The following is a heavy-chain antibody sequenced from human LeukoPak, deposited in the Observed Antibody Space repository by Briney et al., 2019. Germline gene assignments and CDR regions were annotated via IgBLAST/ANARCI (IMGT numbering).Heavy chain of an antibody. V-gene: IGHV1-18*04. D-gene: IGHD2-21*02. CDR3: AVIAVVVTATTRDDY. CDR2: ISAYNGNT. CDR1: GYTFTGYY. J-gene: IGHJ4*02. Sequence: ASVKVSCKASGYTFTGYYMHWVRQAPGQGLEWMGWISAYNGNTNYAQKLQGRVTMTTDTSTSTAYMELRSLRSDDTAVYYCAVIAVVVTATTRDDYWGQGTLVTVSS.